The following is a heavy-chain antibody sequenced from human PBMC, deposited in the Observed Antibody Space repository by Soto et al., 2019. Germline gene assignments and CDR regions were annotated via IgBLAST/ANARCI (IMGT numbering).Heavy chain of an antibody. D-gene: IGHD2-2*01. Sequence: PGGSLRLACAASGFTFSSYSMNWVRQAPGKGLEWVSYISSSSSTIYYADSVKGRFTISRDNAKNSLYLQMNSLRDEDTAVYYCARVGGTGYCSSTSCYAHYGMAVWGQGTTVTVSS. V-gene: IGHV3-48*02. CDR3: ARVGGTGYCSSTSCYAHYGMAV. CDR1: GFTFSSYS. J-gene: IGHJ6*02. CDR2: ISSSSSTI.